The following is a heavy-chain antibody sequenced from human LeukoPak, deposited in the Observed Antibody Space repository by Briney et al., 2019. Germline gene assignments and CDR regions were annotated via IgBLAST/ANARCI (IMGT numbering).Heavy chain of an antibody. CDR3: ASYGSGTYDY. V-gene: IGHV1-69*06. Sequence: ASVKVSCKASGYTFTGYYMHWVRQAPGQGLEWMGGIIPIFGTANYAQKFQGRVTITADKSTSTAYMELSSLRSEDTAVYYCASYGSGTYDYWGQGTLVTVSS. CDR2: IIPIFGTA. CDR1: GYTFTGYY. D-gene: IGHD3-10*01. J-gene: IGHJ4*02.